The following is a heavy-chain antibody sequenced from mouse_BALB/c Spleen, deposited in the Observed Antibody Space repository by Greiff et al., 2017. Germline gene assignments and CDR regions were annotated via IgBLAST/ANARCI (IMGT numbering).Heavy chain of an antibody. D-gene: IGHD2-4*01. Sequence: EVHLVESGGGLVKPGGSLKLSCAASGFTFSSYAMSWVRQTPEKRLEWVASISSGGSTYYPDSVKGRFTISRDNARNILYLQMSSLRSEDTAMYYCARGGMITKYFDVWGAGTTVTVSS. CDR2: ISSGGST. CDR3: ARGGMITKYFDV. J-gene: IGHJ1*01. V-gene: IGHV5-6-5*01. CDR1: GFTFSSYA.